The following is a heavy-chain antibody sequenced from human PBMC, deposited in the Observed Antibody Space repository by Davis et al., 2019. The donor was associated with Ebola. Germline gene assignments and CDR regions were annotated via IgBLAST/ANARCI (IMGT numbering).Heavy chain of an antibody. CDR3: AREYSSSYGYYGMDV. CDR1: GFTFSNYW. CDR2: INGDGSST. Sequence: GESLKISCAASGFTFSNYWMHWVRQAPGKGLVWVSHINGDGSSTNYADSVKGRFTISRDNAKSTLYLQMNSLRAEDTAVYYCAREYSSSYGYYGMDVWGKGTTVTVSS. D-gene: IGHD6-6*01. V-gene: IGHV3-74*01. J-gene: IGHJ6*04.